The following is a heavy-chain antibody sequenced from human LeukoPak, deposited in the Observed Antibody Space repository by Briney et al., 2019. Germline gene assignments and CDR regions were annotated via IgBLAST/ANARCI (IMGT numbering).Heavy chain of an antibody. CDR2: IYYSGST. V-gene: IGHV4-59*08. Sequence: SETLSLTCTVSGGSISGYYWTWIRQPPGKGLEWIGYIYYSGSTNYNPSLKTRVTISVGMSKNQFSLKLSSVTAADTAVYYCAGPRSYFDYWGQGTLVTVSS. J-gene: IGHJ4*02. CDR3: AGPRSYFDY. CDR1: GGSISGYY.